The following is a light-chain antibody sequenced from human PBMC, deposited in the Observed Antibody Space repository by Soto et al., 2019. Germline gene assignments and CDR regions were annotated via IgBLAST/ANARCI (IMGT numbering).Light chain of an antibody. CDR1: SSDVGGYNY. J-gene: IGLJ1*01. CDR3: CSYAGSPRYV. Sequence: QSALTQPRSVSGSTGKSVTISCTGTSSDVGGYNYVSWYQQHPGKAPKVMIYDVSERPSGVPARFSGSKSGNTASLTISGLQAEDEADYYCCSYAGSPRYVLGTGTKVTVL. V-gene: IGLV2-11*01. CDR2: DVS.